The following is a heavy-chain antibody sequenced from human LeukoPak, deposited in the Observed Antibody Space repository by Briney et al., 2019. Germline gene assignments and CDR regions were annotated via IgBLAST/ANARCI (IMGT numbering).Heavy chain of an antibody. CDR3: AKGTGRSTLNWLDP. CDR1: GFTFEAYT. CDR2: ISWDGDNT. V-gene: IGHV3-43*01. J-gene: IGHJ5*02. D-gene: IGHD1-14*01. Sequence: GGSLRLSCAASGFTFEAYTMHWVRQAPGKGLEWVSLISWDGDNTYYADFVKGRFTISRDNSKNSLYLQMNSLGTEDTALYYCAKGTGRSTLNWLDPWGQGTLVTVSS.